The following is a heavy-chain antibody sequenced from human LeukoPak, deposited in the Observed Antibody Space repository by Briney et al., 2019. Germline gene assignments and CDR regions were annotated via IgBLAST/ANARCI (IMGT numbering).Heavy chain of an antibody. V-gene: IGHV3-23*01. CDR3: AHGNYFDS. Sequence: GGSLRLSCAASGFSFSTYAMSWVRQAPGKGLEWVSTISGSGAGTYYADSVKGRFTISRDNSKNTLYLQMNSLRAEDTAVYYCAHGNYFDSWGQGTLVTVSS. CDR2: ISGSGAGT. CDR1: GFSFSTYA. J-gene: IGHJ4*02.